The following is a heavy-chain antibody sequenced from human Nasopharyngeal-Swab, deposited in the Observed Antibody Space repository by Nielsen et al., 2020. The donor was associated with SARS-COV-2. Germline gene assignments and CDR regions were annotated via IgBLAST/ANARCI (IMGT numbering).Heavy chain of an antibody. J-gene: IGHJ4*02. CDR2: IKQDGSEK. CDR1: GFTFSSYW. CDR3: ARIGGIAVAADGFDY. V-gene: IGHV3-7*05. Sequence: GGSLKLSCAASGFTFSSYWMSWVRQALGKGLEWVANIKQDGSEKYYVDSVKGRFTISRDNAKNSLCLQMNSLRAEDTAVYYCARIGGIAVAADGFDYWGQGTLVTVSS. D-gene: IGHD6-19*01.